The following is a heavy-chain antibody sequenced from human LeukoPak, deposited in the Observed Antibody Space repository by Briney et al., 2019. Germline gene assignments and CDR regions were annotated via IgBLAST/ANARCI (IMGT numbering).Heavy chain of an antibody. Sequence: NPSETLSLTCTVSGGSISSYYWSWIRQPPGKGLEWIGYIYYSGSTNYNPSLKSRVTISVDTSKNQFSLKLSSVTAADTAVYYCARGLTDDFWSGYSGNWFDPWGQGTLVTVSS. V-gene: IGHV4-59*01. J-gene: IGHJ5*02. CDR3: ARGLTDDFWSGYSGNWFDP. D-gene: IGHD3-3*01. CDR2: IYYSGST. CDR1: GGSISSYY.